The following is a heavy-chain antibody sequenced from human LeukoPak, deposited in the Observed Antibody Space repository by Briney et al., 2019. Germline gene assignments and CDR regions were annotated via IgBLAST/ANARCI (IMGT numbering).Heavy chain of an antibody. J-gene: IGHJ4*02. V-gene: IGHV1-8*01. CDR1: GYTFTSYD. CDR2: INPNSGNT. D-gene: IGHD3-10*01. Sequence: ASVKVSCKASGYTFTSYDINWVRQATGQGLEWMGWINPNSGNTGYAQKFQGRVTMTRNTSISTAYMELSSLRSEDTAVYYCARAAHYGSGSYYNWNWGQGTLVTVSS. CDR3: ARAAHYGSGSYYNWN.